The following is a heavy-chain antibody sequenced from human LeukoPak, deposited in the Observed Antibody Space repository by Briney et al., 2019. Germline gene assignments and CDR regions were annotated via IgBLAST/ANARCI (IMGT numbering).Heavy chain of an antibody. J-gene: IGHJ5*02. CDR2: IIPIFGTA. CDR3: AREFTMVRGVIIYNWFDP. CDR1: GGTFSSYT. Sequence: ASVKVSCKASGGTFSSYTISWVRQAPGQGLEWMGGIIPIFGTANYVQKFQGRVTITADESTSTAYMELSSLRSEDTAVYYCAREFTMVRGVIIYNWFDPWGQGTLVTVSS. D-gene: IGHD3-10*01. V-gene: IGHV1-69*01.